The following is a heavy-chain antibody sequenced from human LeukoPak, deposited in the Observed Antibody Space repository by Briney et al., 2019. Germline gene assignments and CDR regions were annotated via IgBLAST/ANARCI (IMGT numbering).Heavy chain of an antibody. CDR3: AKGDKPVIAMVKFDY. D-gene: IGHD5-18*01. J-gene: IGHJ4*02. CDR2: FYSGGST. CDR1: GFTLNNYA. V-gene: IGHV3-53*01. Sequence: GGSLRLSCAASGFTLNNYAMSWVRQAPGKGLEWVSVFYSGGSTSYADSVKGRFTISRDNSKNTLYLQMNSLRAEDTAVYYCAKGDKPVIAMVKFDYWGQGTLVTVSS.